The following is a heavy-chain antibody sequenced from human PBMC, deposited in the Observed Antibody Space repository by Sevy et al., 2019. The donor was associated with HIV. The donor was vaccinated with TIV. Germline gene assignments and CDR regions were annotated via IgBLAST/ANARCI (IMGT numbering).Heavy chain of an antibody. Sequence: ASVKVSCKASGYTFTDYYIHWVRQAPGHGLEWMAWINPNDGVTNYAQRFQGGVTVTRDTSVSTAYMELRGLRYDDTAIYYCARLTTMPTSDLYGMDVSGQGTTVTVSS. CDR1: GYTFTDYY. D-gene: IGHD4-17*01. CDR2: INPNDGVT. V-gene: IGHV1-2*02. J-gene: IGHJ6*02. CDR3: ARLTTMPTSDLYGMDV.